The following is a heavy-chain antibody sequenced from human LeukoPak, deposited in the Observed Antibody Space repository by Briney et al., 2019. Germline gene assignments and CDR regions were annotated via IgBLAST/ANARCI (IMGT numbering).Heavy chain of an antibody. CDR1: GFTVSSNY. V-gene: IGHV3-53*01. J-gene: IGHJ4*02. Sequence: GGSLRLSCAASGFTVSSNYMSWVRQAPGKGLEWVSVFYSGGSRYYADSVKGRFTISRDNSKNTLYLQMNSLRAEDTAVYYCAKDRSLWFGEPFDYWGQGTLVTVSS. CDR2: FYSGGSR. D-gene: IGHD3-10*01. CDR3: AKDRSLWFGEPFDY.